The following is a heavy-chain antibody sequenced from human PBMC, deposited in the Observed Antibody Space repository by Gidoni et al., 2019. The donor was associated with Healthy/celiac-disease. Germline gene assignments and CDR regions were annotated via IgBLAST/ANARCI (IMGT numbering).Heavy chain of an antibody. CDR1: GGSISSSSYY. Sequence: QLQLQESGPGLVKPSETLSLTCTVSGGSISSSSYYWGWIRQPPGKGLEWIGSIYYSGSTYYNPSLKSRVTISVDTSKNQFSLKLSSVTAADTAVYYCEGYGSGSPPLPGKNWFDPWGQGTLVTVSS. D-gene: IGHD3-10*01. CDR3: EGYGSGSPPLPGKNWFDP. CDR2: IYYSGST. V-gene: IGHV4-39*01. J-gene: IGHJ5*02.